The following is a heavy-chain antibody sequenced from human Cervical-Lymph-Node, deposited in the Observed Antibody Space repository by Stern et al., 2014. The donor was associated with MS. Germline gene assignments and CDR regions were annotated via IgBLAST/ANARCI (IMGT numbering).Heavy chain of an antibody. J-gene: IGHJ4*02. V-gene: IGHV5-51*01. CDR1: GYSFTANW. D-gene: IGHD4-17*01. Sequence: EVQLVESGAEVKKPGEALKISCKGSGYSFTANWIAWVRQMPGKGLEWIGIIFPVYSDTSYSSSVQCQVTISADKSISTAYLQWSSLKASDTAMYYCARDYGDYAFDYWGQRPLVTFSS. CDR3: ARDYGDYAFDY. CDR2: IFPVYSDT.